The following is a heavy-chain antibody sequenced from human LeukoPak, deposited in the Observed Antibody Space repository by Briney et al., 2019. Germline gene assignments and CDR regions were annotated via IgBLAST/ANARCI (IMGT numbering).Heavy chain of an antibody. Sequence: GGSLRLSCAASGFTFSSYSMNWVRQAPGKGLEWVSSISSSSSYIYYADSVKGRYTISRDNAKNSLYLQMNSLRAADTAVYYCAGSPGRRGAFDIWGQGTMVTVSS. D-gene: IGHD3-10*01. CDR3: AGSPGRRGAFDI. J-gene: IGHJ3*02. CDR2: ISSSSSYI. V-gene: IGHV3-21*01. CDR1: GFTFSSYS.